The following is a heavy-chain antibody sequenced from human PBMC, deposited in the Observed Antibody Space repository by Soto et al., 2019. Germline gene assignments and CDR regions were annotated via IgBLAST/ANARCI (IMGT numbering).Heavy chain of an antibody. CDR3: ARLSPPTRVEPHDAFDI. CDR2: IYHSGST. J-gene: IGHJ3*02. V-gene: IGHV4-4*02. D-gene: IGHD3-16*01. CDR1: GGSISSSNW. Sequence: QVQLQESGPGLVKPSGTLSLTCAVSGGSISSSNWWSWVRQPPGKGLEWIGEIYHSGSTNYNPSLKSRVTISVDKSKNQFALKLSSVTAADTAVYYCARLSPPTRVEPHDAFDIWGQGTMVTVSS.